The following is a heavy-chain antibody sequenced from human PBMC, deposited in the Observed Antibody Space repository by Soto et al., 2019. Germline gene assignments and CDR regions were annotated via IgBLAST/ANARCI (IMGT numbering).Heavy chain of an antibody. Sequence: GGSLRLSCAASGFSFSSYSMSWVRQAPGKGLEWVANINQDGSEKYYVDSVKGRFTISRDYAENSLYLQMSSLSAEDTAVYYCTSLMVRGVMWLDYWGQGALVTVSS. J-gene: IGHJ4*02. CDR3: TSLMVRGVMWLDY. CDR2: INQDGSEK. CDR1: GFSFSSYS. D-gene: IGHD3-10*01. V-gene: IGHV3-7*05.